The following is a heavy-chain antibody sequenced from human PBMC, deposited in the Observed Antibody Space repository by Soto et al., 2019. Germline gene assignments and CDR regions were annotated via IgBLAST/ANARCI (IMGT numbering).Heavy chain of an antibody. CDR2: ISAYNGNT. CDR1: GYTFTSYG. V-gene: IGHV1-18*01. Sequence: ASVKVSCRASGYTFTSYGISWVRQAPGQGLEWMGWISAYNGNTNYAQKLQGRVTMTTDTSTSTAYMELRSLRSDDTAVFYCARVRIAAAAPLGYFDYWGKGTLVTVSS. J-gene: IGHJ4*02. CDR3: ARVRIAAAAPLGYFDY. D-gene: IGHD6-13*01.